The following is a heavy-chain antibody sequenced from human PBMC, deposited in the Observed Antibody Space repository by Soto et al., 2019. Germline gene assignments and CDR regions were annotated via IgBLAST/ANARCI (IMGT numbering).Heavy chain of an antibody. CDR1: GGSFRDYY. CDR2: INHSGST. D-gene: IGHD6-6*01. CDR3: ARTSRFDS. Sequence: SETLSLTCAVYGGSFRDYYWSWVRQPPGKGLEWIGQINHSGSTNYNPSLKSRVTISVDTPKNQFSLKLSSVTAADTAVYYCARTSRFDSWGQGTLVTVSS. V-gene: IGHV4-34*01. J-gene: IGHJ4*02.